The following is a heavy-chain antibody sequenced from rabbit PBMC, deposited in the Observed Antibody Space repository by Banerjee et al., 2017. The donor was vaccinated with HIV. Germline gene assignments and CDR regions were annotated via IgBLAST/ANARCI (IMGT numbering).Heavy chain of an antibody. CDR2: IDSSSIT. CDR1: GFSFSNSYY. CDR3: ARDIPVYGGVMDL. D-gene: IGHD4-2*01. Sequence: QSLEESGGDLVKPGASLTLTCTTSGFSFSNSYYMCWVRQAPGKGLEWIGCIDSSSITWYASWAKGRFTISKTSSTTVTLQMTSLTAADTATYFCARDIPVYGGVMDLWGPGTLVTVS. J-gene: IGHJ4*01. V-gene: IGHV1S40*01.